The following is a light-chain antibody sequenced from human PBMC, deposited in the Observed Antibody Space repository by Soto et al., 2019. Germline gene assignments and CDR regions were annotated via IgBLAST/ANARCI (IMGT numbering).Light chain of an antibody. Sequence: QSVLTQPPSASGSPGQSVTISCTGTSSDVGTYNYVSWYQQHPGKAPKLMIYEVSKRPSGAPDRFSGSKSGNTASLTVSGLQAEDEADYYCSSYAGSNNPYVFGTGTKVTVL. CDR3: SSYAGSNNPYV. CDR2: EVS. V-gene: IGLV2-8*01. CDR1: SSDVGTYNY. J-gene: IGLJ1*01.